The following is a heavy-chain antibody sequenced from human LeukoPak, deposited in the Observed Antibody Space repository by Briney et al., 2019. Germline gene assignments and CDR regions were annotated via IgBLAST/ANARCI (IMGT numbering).Heavy chain of an antibody. CDR2: IYYSGST. J-gene: IGHJ3*02. CDR1: GGSISSGGYY. D-gene: IGHD3-16*01. CDR3: ARDRLRGRAFDI. Sequence: PSQTLSLTCTVSGGSISSGGYYWSWIRQHPGKGLEWIGYIYYSGSTYYNPSLKSRVTISVDTSKNQFSLKLSSVTAADTAVYYCARDRLRGRAFDIWGQGTMVTVSS. V-gene: IGHV4-31*03.